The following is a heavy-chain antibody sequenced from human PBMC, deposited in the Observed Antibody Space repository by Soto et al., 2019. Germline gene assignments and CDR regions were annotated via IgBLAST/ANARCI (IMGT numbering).Heavy chain of an antibody. Sequence: GESLRLSCAASGFTFSSYWMSWVRQAPGKGLEWVANIKQDGSEKYYVDSVKGRFTISRDNAKNSLYLKMNSLRAEDTAVYYCARGTTVTTFWGVYWGQRTLVTVSS. J-gene: IGHJ4*02. V-gene: IGHV3-7*03. CDR3: ARGTTVTTFWGVY. CDR2: IKQDGSEK. CDR1: GFTFSSYW. D-gene: IGHD4-17*01.